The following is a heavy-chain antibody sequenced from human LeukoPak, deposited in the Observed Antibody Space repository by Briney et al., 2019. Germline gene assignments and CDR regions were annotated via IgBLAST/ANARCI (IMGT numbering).Heavy chain of an antibody. Sequence: GASVKVSCKASGYTFTGYYMHWVRQAPGQGLEWMGRIIPILGIANYAQKFQGRVTITADKSTSTAYMELSSLRSEDTAVYYCAVATIEDIDYWGQGTLVTVSS. V-gene: IGHV1-69*02. CDR3: AVATIEDIDY. D-gene: IGHD5-12*01. J-gene: IGHJ4*02. CDR2: IIPILGIA. CDR1: GYTFTGYY.